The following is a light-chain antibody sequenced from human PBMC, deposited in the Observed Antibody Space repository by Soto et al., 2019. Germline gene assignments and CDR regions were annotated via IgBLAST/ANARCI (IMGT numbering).Light chain of an antibody. V-gene: IGLV2-8*01. CDR2: EVS. CDR3: SSFAGGNNLL. J-gene: IGLJ2*01. Sequence: QSALTQPPSASGSPGQSVTISCTGTSSDVGGYNFVSWYQQHPGKAPKLLIYEVSKRPSGVPDRFSGSKSDNTASLTVSGLQAEDEADDYCSSFAGGNNLLFGGGTKLTVL. CDR1: SSDVGGYNF.